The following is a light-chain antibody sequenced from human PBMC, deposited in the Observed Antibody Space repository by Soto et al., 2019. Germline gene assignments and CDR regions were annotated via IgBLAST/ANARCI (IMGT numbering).Light chain of an antibody. Sequence: EIVLTQSPATLSLSPGDTATLSCRASQSVTSSLAWFQQKPGQAPRLLIYDVSRRATAIPARFSGSGSGTDFTLTSSSLEPEDLAVYDCQQRTTWPTFAGGTKVEIK. J-gene: IGKJ4*01. CDR2: DVS. V-gene: IGKV3-11*01. CDR3: QQRTTWPT. CDR1: QSVTSS.